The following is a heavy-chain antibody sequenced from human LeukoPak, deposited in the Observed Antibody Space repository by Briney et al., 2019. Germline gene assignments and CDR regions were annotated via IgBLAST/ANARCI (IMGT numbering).Heavy chain of an antibody. CDR2: IYPGDSDT. Sequence: LGESLKISCKGSGYSFTSYWIGWVRQMPGKGLEWMGIIYPGDSDTRYSPSFQGQVTISADKSISTAYLQWSSLKASDTAIYHCVRGRDGYNENDAFDIWGQGTMVTVSS. V-gene: IGHV5-51*01. D-gene: IGHD5-24*01. CDR3: VRGRDGYNENDAFDI. J-gene: IGHJ3*02. CDR1: GYSFTSYW.